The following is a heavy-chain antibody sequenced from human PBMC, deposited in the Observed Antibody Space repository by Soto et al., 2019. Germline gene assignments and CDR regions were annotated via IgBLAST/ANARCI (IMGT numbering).Heavy chain of an antibody. CDR2: IYPGGSDT. D-gene: IGHD2-2*01. CDR3: ARVVVPAAKGRSSSPSYYYYYMDV. J-gene: IGHJ6*03. Sequence: GESLKISCKGSGYSFTSYWIGWVRQMPGKGLEWMGIIYPGGSDTRYSPSFQGQVTISADKSISTAYLQWSSLKASDTAMYYCARVVVPAAKGRSSSPSYYYYYMDVWGKGTTVTVSS. V-gene: IGHV5-51*01. CDR1: GYSFTSYW.